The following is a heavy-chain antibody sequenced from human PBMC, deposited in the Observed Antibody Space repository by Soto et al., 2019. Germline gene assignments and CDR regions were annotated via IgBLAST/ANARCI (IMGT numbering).Heavy chain of an antibody. D-gene: IGHD6-19*01. V-gene: IGHV3-21*01. Sequence: GESLKIPCAASGFTFRSYSMNWVRQAPGKGLEWVSSISDTSSSKYYADSIKGRFTISRDNAKNSLFLQMNSLRAEDTAVYFCARERGSWYYFDFWGQGTLVTVSS. CDR1: GFTFRSYS. CDR2: ISDTSSSK. CDR3: ARERGSWYYFDF. J-gene: IGHJ4*02.